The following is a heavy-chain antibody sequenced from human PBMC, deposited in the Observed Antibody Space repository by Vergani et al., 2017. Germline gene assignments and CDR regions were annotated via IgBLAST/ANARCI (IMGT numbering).Heavy chain of an antibody. V-gene: IGHV1-3*01. CDR3: ARDAPVCSSTSCYVAGGFDY. Sequence: QVPLVQSGAEVKKPGASVKVSCKASGYTFTSYAMHWVRQAPGQRLEWMGWINAGNGNTKYSQKFQGRVTITRDTSASTAYMELSSLRSEDTAVYYCARDAPVCSSTSCYVAGGFDYWGQGTLVTVSS. CDR1: GYTFTSYA. CDR2: INAGNGNT. J-gene: IGHJ4*02. D-gene: IGHD2-2*01.